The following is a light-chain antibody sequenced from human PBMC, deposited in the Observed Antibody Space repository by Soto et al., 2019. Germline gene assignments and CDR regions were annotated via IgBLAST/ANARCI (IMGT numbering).Light chain of an antibody. CDR1: QSLSSY. CDR3: CQRSTWPFT. Sequence: EMVLTQSPATLSLSPGERATLSCTASQSLSSYLAWYQQKPDQAPRLLIYEASNRATGIPASFSGSGSGTAITLCISSLDPEDVADDYCCQRSTWPFTFGHGNNVDI. V-gene: IGKV3-11*01. J-gene: IGKJ3*01. CDR2: EAS.